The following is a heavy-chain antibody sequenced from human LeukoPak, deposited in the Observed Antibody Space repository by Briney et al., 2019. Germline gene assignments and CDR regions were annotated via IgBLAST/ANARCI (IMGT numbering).Heavy chain of an antibody. CDR1: GYSISSGYY. V-gene: IGHV4-38-2*02. CDR2: IYYSGST. CDR3: ATPGRGYSYGYPTPLGY. J-gene: IGHJ4*02. D-gene: IGHD5-18*01. Sequence: PSETLSLTCTVSGYSISSGYYWGWIRQSPGKGLEWIGSIYYSGSTYYNPSLKSRVTISVDTSKNQFSLKLSSVTAADTAVYYCATPGRGYSYGYPTPLGYWGQGTLVTVSS.